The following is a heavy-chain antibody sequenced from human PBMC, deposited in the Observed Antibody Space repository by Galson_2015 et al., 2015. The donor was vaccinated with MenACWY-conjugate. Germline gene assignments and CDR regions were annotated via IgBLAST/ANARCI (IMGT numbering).Heavy chain of an antibody. CDR1: GFTFSNYG. D-gene: IGHD2-2*01. Sequence: SLRLSCAASGFTFSNYGMHWVRQAPGKGLEWVAVISHDGSNKYYGDSVKGRFTISRDNSKNTVYLQINSLRGDDTSVYYCAKDWGYCSSSICYPQIDYWGQGTLVTVSS. CDR2: ISHDGSNK. CDR3: AKDWGYCSSSICYPQIDY. V-gene: IGHV3-30*18. J-gene: IGHJ4*02.